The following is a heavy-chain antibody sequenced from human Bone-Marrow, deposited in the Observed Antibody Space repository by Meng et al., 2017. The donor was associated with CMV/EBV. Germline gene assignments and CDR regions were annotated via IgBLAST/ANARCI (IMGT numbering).Heavy chain of an antibody. CDR1: GGSISSYY. V-gene: IGHV4-34*01. J-gene: IGHJ4*02. Sequence: GSLRLSCTVSGGSISSYYWSWIRQPPGKGLEWIGEINHSGSTNYNPSLKSRVTTSVDTSKNQFSLKLSSVTAADTAVYYCARNPLSGYYFYWVQGTLVTVSS. CDR2: INHSGST. CDR3: ARNPLSGYYFY. D-gene: IGHD3-22*01.